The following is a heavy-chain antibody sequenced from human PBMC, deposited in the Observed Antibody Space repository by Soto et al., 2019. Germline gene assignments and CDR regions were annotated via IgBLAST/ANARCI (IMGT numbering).Heavy chain of an antibody. D-gene: IGHD6-13*01. J-gene: IGHJ6*02. V-gene: IGHV1-18*01. CDR3: ARGSSSWYNEDYYYYGMDV. Sequence: ASVKVSCKASGYTFTSYGISWVRQAPGQGLEWMGWISAYNGNTNYAQKLQGRVTMTTDTSTSTAYMELRSLRSDDTAVYYCARGSSSWYNEDYYYYGMDVWGQGTTVTVSS. CDR2: ISAYNGNT. CDR1: GYTFTSYG.